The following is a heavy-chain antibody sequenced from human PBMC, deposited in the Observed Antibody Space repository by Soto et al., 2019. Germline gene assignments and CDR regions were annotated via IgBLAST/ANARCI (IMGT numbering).Heavy chain of an antibody. Sequence: QVQLVESGGGVVQPGRSLRLSCAASGFTFSSYGMHWVRQAPGKGLEWVAVIWYDGSNKYYADSVKGRFTISRDNSKNTLYLHMNSLRAEDTAVYYCARDRAMKDIVVVVAATPSYFDYWGQGTLVTVSS. D-gene: IGHD2-15*01. V-gene: IGHV3-33*01. CDR3: ARDRAMKDIVVVVAATPSYFDY. CDR1: GFTFSSYG. CDR2: IWYDGSNK. J-gene: IGHJ4*02.